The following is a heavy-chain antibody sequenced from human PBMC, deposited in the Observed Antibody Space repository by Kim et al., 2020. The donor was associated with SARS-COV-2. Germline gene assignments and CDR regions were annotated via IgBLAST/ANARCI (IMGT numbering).Heavy chain of an antibody. J-gene: IGHJ2*01. CDR1: GFTFDDYA. V-gene: IGHV3-9*01. CDR2: ISWNSGSI. Sequence: GGSLRLSCAASGFTFDDYAMHWVRQAPGKGLEWVSGISWNSGSIGYADSVKGRFTISRDNAKNSLYLQMNSLRAEDTALYYCAKDWGRPLDYWYFDLWGRGTLVTVSS. D-gene: IGHD7-27*01. CDR3: AKDWGRPLDYWYFDL.